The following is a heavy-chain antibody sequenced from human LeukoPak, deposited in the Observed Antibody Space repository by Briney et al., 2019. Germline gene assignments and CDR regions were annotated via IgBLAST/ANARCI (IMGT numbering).Heavy chain of an antibody. CDR1: GGSISSSSYY. CDR3: ICKYYYDSSGYYSDDY. CDR2: IYYSGST. V-gene: IGHV4-39*01. J-gene: IGHJ4*02. D-gene: IGHD3-22*01. Sequence: SETLSLTCTVSGGSISSSSYYWGWIRQPPGKGLEWIGSIYYSGSTYYNPSLKSRVTISVDTSKNQFSLKLSSVTAADTDVYYCICKYYYDSSGYYSDDYWGQGTLVTVSS.